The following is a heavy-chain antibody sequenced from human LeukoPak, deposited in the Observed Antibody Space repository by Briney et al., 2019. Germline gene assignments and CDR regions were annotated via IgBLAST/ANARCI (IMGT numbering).Heavy chain of an antibody. D-gene: IGHD1-14*01. Sequence: ASMKVSCKASGYTFTGYYIHWVRQAPGQGLEWMGWINPNSDGTNYAQKFQGRVTMTSDTSISTAFMELNRLRSDDTAVYYCARAGYNNYWYYFDYWGQGPLVTVSS. CDR3: ARAGYNNYWYYFDY. CDR2: INPNSDGT. V-gene: IGHV1-2*02. J-gene: IGHJ4*02. CDR1: GYTFTGYY.